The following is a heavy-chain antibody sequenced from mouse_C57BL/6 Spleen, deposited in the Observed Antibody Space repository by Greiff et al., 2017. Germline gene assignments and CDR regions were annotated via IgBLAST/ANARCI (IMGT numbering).Heavy chain of an antibody. J-gene: IGHJ2*01. CDR1: GFTFSDYG. CDR2: ISSGSSTI. Sequence: EVKLVESGGGLVKPGGSLKLSCAASGFTFSDYGMHWVRQAPEKGLEWVAYISSGSSTIYYADTVKGRFTISRDNAKNTLLLQMTSLGSEDTAMYYCARQNPIDYWGQGTTLTVSS. V-gene: IGHV5-17*01. CDR3: ARQNPIDY.